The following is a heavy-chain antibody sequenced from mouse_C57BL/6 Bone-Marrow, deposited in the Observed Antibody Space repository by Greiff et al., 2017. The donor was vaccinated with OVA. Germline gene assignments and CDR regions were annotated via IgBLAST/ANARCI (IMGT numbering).Heavy chain of an antibody. CDR2: ISSGSSNN. D-gene: IGHD2-1*01. J-gene: IGHJ4*01. CDR3: ARVTKYAMDY. CDR1: GFTFSTYG. V-gene: IGHV5-17*01. Sequence: EVQRVESGGALLKPGGSLKLSFQASGFTFSTYGFTWVGQLPGKGLEWVAYISSGSSNNYEADTGKGRFTIDRDKAKNTLFLQMTSLGSEDTAMYYCARVTKYAMDYWGQGTSVTVSS.